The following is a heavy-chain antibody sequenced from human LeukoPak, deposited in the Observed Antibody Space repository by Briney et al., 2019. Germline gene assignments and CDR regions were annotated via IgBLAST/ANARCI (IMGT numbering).Heavy chain of an antibody. CDR3: ARGTANFWSGYSSHFDY. V-gene: IGHV1-46*01. Sequence: ASVKVSCKASGYTFIAYYLHWVRQAPGQGLEWMGIINPSGGSTSYAQKFQGRVTMTRDTSTSTVYMEVSSLRSEDTAVYYCARGTANFWSGYSSHFDYWGQGTLITVSS. CDR2: INPSGGST. J-gene: IGHJ4*02. D-gene: IGHD3-3*01. CDR1: GYTFIAYY.